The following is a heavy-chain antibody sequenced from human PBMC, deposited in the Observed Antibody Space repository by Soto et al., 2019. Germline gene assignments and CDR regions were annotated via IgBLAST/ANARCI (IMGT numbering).Heavy chain of an antibody. D-gene: IGHD3-10*01. J-gene: IGHJ6*02. V-gene: IGHV4-30-4*02. CDR3: ARDRYYGSGTYYNFYSGMDV. CDR2: IFHSGST. Sequence: PSDTLSLTYTVSGGSINSGDYYWTWVRQPPGKGLEWIGNIFHSGSTYYTPSLQSRVTISLDTSKNHFSLKLSSVTPADTAVYYCARDRYYGSGTYYNFYSGMDVWGQGTTVTVSS. CDR1: GGSINSGDYY.